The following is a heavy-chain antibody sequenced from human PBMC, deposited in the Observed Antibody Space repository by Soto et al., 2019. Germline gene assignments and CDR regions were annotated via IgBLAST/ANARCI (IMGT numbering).Heavy chain of an antibody. J-gene: IGHJ4*02. V-gene: IGHV3-11*06. CDR1: GFTFSDYY. CDR3: ARDMYYYDSSGLLYYFDY. CDR2: ISSSSSYI. D-gene: IGHD3-22*01. Sequence: QVQLVESGGDLVKPGGSLRLSCAASGFTFSDYYMSWIRQAPGKGLEWVSSISSSSSYIYYADSVKGRFTISRDNAKNSLYLQMNSLRAEDTAVYYCARDMYYYDSSGLLYYFDYWGQGTLVTVSS.